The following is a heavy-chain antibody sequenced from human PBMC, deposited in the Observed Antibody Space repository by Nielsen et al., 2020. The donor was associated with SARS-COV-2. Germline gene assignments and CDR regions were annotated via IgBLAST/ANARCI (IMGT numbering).Heavy chain of an antibody. CDR1: GFTFSSYS. CDR2: ISSSSSTI. CDR3: ATDPGYSSGPFAY. Sequence: GESLKISCAASGFTFSSYSMNWVRQAPGKGLEWVSYISSSSSTIYYADSVKGRFTISRDNAKNSLYLQMNSLRDEDTAVYYCATDPGYSSGPFAYWGQGTLVTVSS. V-gene: IGHV3-48*02. D-gene: IGHD6-19*01. J-gene: IGHJ4*02.